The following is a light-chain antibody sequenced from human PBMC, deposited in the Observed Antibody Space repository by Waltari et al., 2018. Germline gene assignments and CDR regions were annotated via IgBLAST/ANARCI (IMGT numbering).Light chain of an antibody. CDR1: SSDVGGYNY. J-gene: IGLJ2*01. CDR2: DVN. V-gene: IGLV2-11*01. CDR3: CSYAGSYIFGV. Sequence: QSALTQPRSVSGSPGQSVTISCTGPSSDVGGYNYVSWYQQHPGKAPKLMIHDVNKRPSGVPDRFSGSKSGNTASLTISGLQAEDEADYYCCSYAGSYIFGVFGGGTKLTVL.